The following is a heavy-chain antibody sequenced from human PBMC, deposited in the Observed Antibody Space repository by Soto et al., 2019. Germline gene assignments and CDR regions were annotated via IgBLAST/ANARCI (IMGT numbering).Heavy chain of an antibody. D-gene: IGHD3-22*01. J-gene: IGHJ3*02. CDR3: ARGDYYDTSGPFSDAFDI. CDR1: VFTFNTYW. V-gene: IGHV3-7*04. Sequence: GGALRLSRAASVFTFNTYWMSWVRQAPGKGREWVANIKPDGSEKWYVDSVKGRFTISRDNAKNSLYLQMNSLRAEDTAVYFCARGDYYDTSGPFSDAFDIWGQGTMVTVSS. CDR2: IKPDGSEK.